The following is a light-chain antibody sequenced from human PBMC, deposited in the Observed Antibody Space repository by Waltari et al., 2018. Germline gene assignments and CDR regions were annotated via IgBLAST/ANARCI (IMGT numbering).Light chain of an antibody. CDR2: QDN. CDR1: KLGDKY. CDR3: QAWDSSAAGV. J-gene: IGLJ1*01. Sequence: SYELTQPPSVSVSPGQTATISCSGDKLGDKYACWYQQKPGQSPLLVIYQDNRRPSGIPGRFSGSNSGNTATLTISGTQAMDEADYYCQAWDSSAAGVFGTGTKVTVL. V-gene: IGLV3-1*01.